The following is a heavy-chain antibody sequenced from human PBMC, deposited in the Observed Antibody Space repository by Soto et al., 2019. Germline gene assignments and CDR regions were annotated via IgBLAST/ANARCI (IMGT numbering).Heavy chain of an antibody. CDR3: ASAGAASWYVHNWFDP. CDR2: IYYSGST. D-gene: IGHD6-13*01. J-gene: IGHJ5*02. CDR1: GGSISSGDYY. V-gene: IGHV4-30-4*01. Sequence: SETLSLTCTVSGGSISSGDYYWSWIRQPPGKGLEWIGYIYYSGSTYYNPSLKSRVTISVDTSKNQFSLKLSSVTAADAAVYYCASAGAASWYVHNWFDPWGQGTLVTVSS.